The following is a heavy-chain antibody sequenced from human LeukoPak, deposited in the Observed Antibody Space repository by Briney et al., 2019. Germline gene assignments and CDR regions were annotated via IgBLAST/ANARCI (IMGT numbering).Heavy chain of an antibody. CDR3: ARVRLGYCSGGSCNVGYYYYDMDV. D-gene: IGHD2-15*01. CDR2: INSVGTVT. V-gene: IGHV3-74*01. CDR1: GFTFSNYW. J-gene: IGHJ6*02. Sequence: GGSLRLSCTASGFTFSNYWMHWVRQAPGKGLVWVSRINSVGTVTTYADSVKGRFTISRDNAKNTLYLQMNSLTAEDTAVYYCARVRLGYCSGGSCNVGYYYYDMDVWGQGTSATVSS.